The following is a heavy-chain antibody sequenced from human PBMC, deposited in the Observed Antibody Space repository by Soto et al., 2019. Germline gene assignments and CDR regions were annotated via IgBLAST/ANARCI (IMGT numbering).Heavy chain of an antibody. CDR2: ISYDGSNK. J-gene: IGHJ4*02. CDR3: AKSGASGDPFDY. D-gene: IGHD4-17*01. CDR1: GFTFSSYG. Sequence: QVQLVESGGGVVQPGRSLRLSCAASGFTFSSYGMPWVRQAPGQGLEWVAVISYDGSNKYYADSVKGRFTISRDNSKNTLYLQMNSLRAEDTAVYYCAKSGASGDPFDYWGQGTLDTVS. V-gene: IGHV3-30*18.